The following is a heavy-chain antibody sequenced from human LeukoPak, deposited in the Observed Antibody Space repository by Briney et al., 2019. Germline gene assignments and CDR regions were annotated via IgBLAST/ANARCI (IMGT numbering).Heavy chain of an antibody. D-gene: IGHD3-9*01. J-gene: IGHJ4*02. CDR2: INHSGST. V-gene: IGHV4-34*01. CDR1: GGSFSGYY. CDR3: ATNVLRYFDWLPRLDY. Sequence: PSETLFLTCAVYGGSFSGYYWSWIRQPPGKGLEWIGEINHSGSTNYNPSLKSRVTISVDTSKNQLSLKLSSVTAADTAVYYCATNVLRYFDWLPRLDYWGQGTLVTVSS.